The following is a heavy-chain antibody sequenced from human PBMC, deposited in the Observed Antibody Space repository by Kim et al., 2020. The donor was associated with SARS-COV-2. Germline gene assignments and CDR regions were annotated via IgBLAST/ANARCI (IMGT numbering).Heavy chain of an antibody. CDR2: NSYAT. J-gene: IGHJ6*02. V-gene: IGHV3-73*01. CDR3: TRLDV. Sequence: NSYATAYAGSVKGRFNISRDDSKNTAYLQMNSLKTEDTAVNYCTRLDVWGQRTTVTVSS.